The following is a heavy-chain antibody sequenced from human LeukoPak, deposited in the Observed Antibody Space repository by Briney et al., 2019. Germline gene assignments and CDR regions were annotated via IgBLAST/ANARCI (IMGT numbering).Heavy chain of an antibody. J-gene: IGHJ4*02. Sequence: SETLSLTCTVSGGSISSGGHYWSWIRQPAGKGLEYLGRISSTGSTNYNPSLRSRVTISADTSKNHFSLKLTSVTAADTAVYYCARDQTYSGSGIYTYFDYWGQGVLVTVSS. CDR3: ARDQTYSGSGIYTYFDY. V-gene: IGHV4-61*02. CDR2: ISSTGST. CDR1: GGSISSGGHY. D-gene: IGHD3-10*01.